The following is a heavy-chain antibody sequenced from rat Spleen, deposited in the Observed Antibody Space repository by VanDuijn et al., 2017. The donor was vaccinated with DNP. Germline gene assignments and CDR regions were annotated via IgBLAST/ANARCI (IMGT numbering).Heavy chain of an antibody. CDR3: VTHPSWFGY. Sequence: EVQLVDSGRGLVQPGRSVKLPCAAPGFNFSDYNMAWVRQTPKNGLEWVTSILLDGTRTYYRDSVKGRFTISRDNAKRTQYLQMDSLRSEETATYYCVTHPSWFGYWGQGTLVTVSS. CDR1: GFNFSDYN. CDR2: ILLDGTRT. V-gene: IGHV5S10*01. J-gene: IGHJ3*01.